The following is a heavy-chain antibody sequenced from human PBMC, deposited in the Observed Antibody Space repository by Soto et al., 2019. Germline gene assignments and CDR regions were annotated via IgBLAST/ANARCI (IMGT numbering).Heavy chain of an antibody. J-gene: IGHJ4*02. Sequence: EVQVVESGGGLVQPGRSLRLSCAASGFTFDNCGMHWVRQAPGKGLEWVAGISWDSSTIGYADSVKGRFIISRDDDKNALYLQMDSLRGEDTALYYCVQGRYPTMATPLDHWGQGTQVIVSS. D-gene: IGHD2-15*01. CDR2: ISWDSSTI. CDR3: VQGRYPTMATPLDH. CDR1: GFTFDNCG. V-gene: IGHV3-9*01.